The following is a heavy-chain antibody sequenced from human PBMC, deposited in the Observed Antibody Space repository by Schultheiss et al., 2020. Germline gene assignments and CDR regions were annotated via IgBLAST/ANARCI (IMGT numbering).Heavy chain of an antibody. J-gene: IGHJ6*02. CDR1: GGSINSGEYY. V-gene: IGHV4-30-4*02. CDR3: ARGLGYCSSTSCQGTYYYYGMDV. D-gene: IGHD2-2*01. CDR2: IYYSGST. Sequence: SETLSLTCTVSGGSINSGEYYWTWIRQPPGKGLEWIGYIYYSGSTYYNPSLKSRVTISVDTSKNQFSLKLSSVTAADTAVYYCARGLGYCSSTSCQGTYYYYGMDVWGQGTTVTVSS.